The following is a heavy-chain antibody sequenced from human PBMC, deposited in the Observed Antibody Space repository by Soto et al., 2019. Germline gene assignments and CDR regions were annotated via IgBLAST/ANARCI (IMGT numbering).Heavy chain of an antibody. CDR1: VFTFSSYG. Sequence: GGSLRLSCAASVFTFSSYGMHWVRQAPGKGLEWVAVISYDGSNKYYADSVKGRFTISRDNSKNTLYLQMNSLRAEDTAVYYCAKGQGTYDFWSGYRFCWGQGTLVTVSS. CDR3: AKGQGTYDFWSGYRFC. CDR2: ISYDGSNK. V-gene: IGHV3-30*18. D-gene: IGHD3-3*01. J-gene: IGHJ4*02.